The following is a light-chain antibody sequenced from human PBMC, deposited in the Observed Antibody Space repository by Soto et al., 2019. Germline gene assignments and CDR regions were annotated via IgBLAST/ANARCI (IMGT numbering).Light chain of an antibody. J-gene: IGLJ2*01. CDR1: SSDIGAYNY. V-gene: IGLV2-14*03. Sequence: QSALTQPASVSGSPGQSITISCTGTSSDIGAYNYVSSYQQHPGKAPKLMIYDVNIRPSGVSNRFSGSKSGNTASLTISGLQAEDEADYYCTSWTTSTTMIFGGGTKLTVL. CDR3: TSWTTSTTMI. CDR2: DVN.